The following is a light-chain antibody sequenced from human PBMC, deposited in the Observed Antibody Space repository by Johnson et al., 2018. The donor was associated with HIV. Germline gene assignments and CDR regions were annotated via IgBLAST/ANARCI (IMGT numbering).Light chain of an antibody. Sequence: QSVLTQPPSVSAAPGQRVTRSYSGSSSNIGNNFVSWFRQLPLRAPKVLIYDNNERPSGIPDRFSGSKSGTSATLGITGLQTGDEADYYCGKWDSSLSALYVFGTGTKVTVL. CDR3: GKWDSSLSALYV. V-gene: IGLV1-51*01. CDR1: SSNIGNNF. J-gene: IGLJ1*01. CDR2: DNN.